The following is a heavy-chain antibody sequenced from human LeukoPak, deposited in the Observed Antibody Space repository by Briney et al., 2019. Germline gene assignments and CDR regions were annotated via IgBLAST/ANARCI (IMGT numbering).Heavy chain of an antibody. D-gene: IGHD3-22*01. CDR1: GYTFTGYY. CDR3: AINYYDSSGPLGIGY. Sequence: ASVKVSCKASGYTFTGYYMHWVRQAPGQGLEWMGWINPDSGGTKSAQRLQGRVTMTRDTSISTAYMEVSRLRSDDTAVYYCAINYYDSSGPLGIGYWGQGTLVTVSS. CDR2: INPDSGGT. V-gene: IGHV1-2*02. J-gene: IGHJ4*02.